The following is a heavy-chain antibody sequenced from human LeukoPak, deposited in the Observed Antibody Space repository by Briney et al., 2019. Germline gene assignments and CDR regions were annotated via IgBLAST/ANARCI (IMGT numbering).Heavy chain of an antibody. CDR2: IWYDGSNK. J-gene: IGHJ4*02. Sequence: GGSLRLSCATSGFTFSSYGMHWVRQAPGKGLEWVAVIWYDGSNKYYADSVKGRFTISRDNSKNTLYLQMNGLRAEDTAVYYCARVGQQLVIDYWGQGTLVTVSS. CDR3: ARVGQQLVIDY. CDR1: GFTFSSYG. D-gene: IGHD6-13*01. V-gene: IGHV3-33*01.